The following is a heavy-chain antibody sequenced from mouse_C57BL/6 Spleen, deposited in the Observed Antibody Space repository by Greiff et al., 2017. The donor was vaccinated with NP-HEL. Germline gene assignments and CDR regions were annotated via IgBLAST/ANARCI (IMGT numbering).Heavy chain of an antibody. J-gene: IGHJ4*01. D-gene: IGHD2-10*01. CDR1: GFTFSDYY. V-gene: IGHV5-16*01. Sequence: EVKLVESEGGLVQPGSSMKLSCTASGFTFSDYYMAWVRQVTEKGLEWVANINYDGSSTYYLDSLKSRFIISRDNAKNILYLQMSSLKSEDTATYYCARRAYFYAMDYWGQGTSVTVSS. CDR3: ARRAYFYAMDY. CDR2: INYDGSST.